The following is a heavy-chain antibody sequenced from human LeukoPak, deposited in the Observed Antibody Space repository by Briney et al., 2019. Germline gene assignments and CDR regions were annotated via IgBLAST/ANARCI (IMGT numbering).Heavy chain of an antibody. J-gene: IGHJ6*03. CDR1: GGSISSYY. CDR3: ARDRRRDPYYYYYMDD. CDR2: IYTSGST. V-gene: IGHV4-4*07. Sequence: PSETLSLTCTVSGGSISSYYWSWIRQPAGEGLEWIGRIYTSGSTNYNPSLKSRVTMSVDTSKNQFSLKLSSVTAADTAVYYCARDRRRDPYYYYYMDDWGKGTTVTVSS.